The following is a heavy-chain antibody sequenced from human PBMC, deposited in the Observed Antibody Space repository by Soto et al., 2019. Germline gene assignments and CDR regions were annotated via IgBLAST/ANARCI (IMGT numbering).Heavy chain of an antibody. CDR2: ISGSGGST. V-gene: IGHV3-23*01. Sequence: GGSLRLSCAASGFTFSSYAMSWVRQAPGKGLEWVSAISGSGGSTYYADSVKGRFTISRDNSKNTLYLQMNSLRAEDTAVYYCAKVSDYICGIYRNFDYWGQGTLVTVSS. J-gene: IGHJ4*02. CDR1: GFTFSSYA. CDR3: AKVSDYICGIYRNFDY. D-gene: IGHD3-16*02.